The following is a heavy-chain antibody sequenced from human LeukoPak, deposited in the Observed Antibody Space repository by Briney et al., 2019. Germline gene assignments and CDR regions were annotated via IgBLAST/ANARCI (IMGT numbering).Heavy chain of an antibody. CDR2: IYYSGST. CDR3: AREIAAAGTFDY. CDR1: GGSISSGGYY. Sequence: PSETLSLTCTVSGGSISSGGYYWSWIRQHPGKGLEWIGYIYYSGSTYYNPSLKSRVTISVDTSKNQFSLKLSSVTAADTAVYYCAREIAAAGTFDYWGQGTLVTVSS. D-gene: IGHD6-13*01. V-gene: IGHV4-31*03. J-gene: IGHJ4*02.